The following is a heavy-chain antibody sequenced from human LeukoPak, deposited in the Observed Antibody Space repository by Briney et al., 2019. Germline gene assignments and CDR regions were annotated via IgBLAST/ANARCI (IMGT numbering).Heavy chain of an antibody. J-gene: IGHJ3*02. V-gene: IGHV4-31*03. CDR2: IYYSGST. CDR3: AIALVRGVINSPDAFDI. CDR1: GGSISSGGYY. Sequence: PSETLSLTCTVSGGSISSGGYYWSWIRQHPGKGLEWIGYIYYSGSTYYNPSLKSRVTISVDTSKSQFSLKLSSVTAADTAVYYCAIALVRGVINSPDAFDIWGQGTMVTVSS. D-gene: IGHD3-10*01.